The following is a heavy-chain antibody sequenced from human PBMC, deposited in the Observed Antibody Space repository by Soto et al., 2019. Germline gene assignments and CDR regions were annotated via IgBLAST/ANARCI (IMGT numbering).Heavy chain of an antibody. Sequence: QVQLVESGGGLVKPGGSLRLSCAASGFTFSDYYMSWIRQAPGKGLEWVSYISSSSSYTNYADSVKGRFTISRDNAKNSLYLQMNSLRAEDTAVYYCARDGPMVRGVKTPLDVWGQGTTVTVSS. D-gene: IGHD3-10*01. CDR1: GFTFSDYY. V-gene: IGHV3-11*06. J-gene: IGHJ6*02. CDR3: ARDGPMVRGVKTPLDV. CDR2: ISSSSSYT.